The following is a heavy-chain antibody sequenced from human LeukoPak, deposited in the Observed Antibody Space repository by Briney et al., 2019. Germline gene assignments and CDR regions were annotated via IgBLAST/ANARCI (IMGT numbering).Heavy chain of an antibody. Sequence: GGSLRLSCAASGFTFSSYWMSWVRQAPGEGLEWVANIKQDGSEKYYVDSVKGRFTISRDNAKNSLYLQMNSLRAEDTAVYYCAGTYSGSFFDYWGQGTLVTVSS. V-gene: IGHV3-7*01. D-gene: IGHD1-26*01. CDR1: GFTFSSYW. J-gene: IGHJ4*02. CDR2: IKQDGSEK. CDR3: AGTYSGSFFDY.